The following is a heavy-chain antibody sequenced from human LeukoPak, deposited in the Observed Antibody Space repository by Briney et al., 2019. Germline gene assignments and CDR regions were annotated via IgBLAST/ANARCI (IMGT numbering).Heavy chain of an antibody. CDR2: INHSGST. CDR1: GGSFSGYY. J-gene: IGHJ6*03. CDR3: ARSDTAMVRKHYYYYMDV. Sequence: SETLSLTCGVYGGSFSGYYWSWIRQPPGKGLEWIGEINHSGSTNQNPSLKSRVTISVDTSKKQFSLKLSSVTAADTAVYYCARSDTAMVRKHYYYYMDVWGKGTTVTISS. V-gene: IGHV4-34*01. D-gene: IGHD5-18*01.